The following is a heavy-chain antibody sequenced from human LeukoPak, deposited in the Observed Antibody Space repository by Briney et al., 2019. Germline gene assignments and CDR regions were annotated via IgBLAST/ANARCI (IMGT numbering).Heavy chain of an antibody. V-gene: IGHV4-31*03. CDR2: IYYSGST. Sequence: SETLSLTCTVSGGSISSGGYYWSWIRQHPGKGLEWIGYIYYSGSTYYKPSLKSRVTISVDTSKNQFSLKLSSVTAADTAVYYCARMIYSGYDYFDYWGQGTLVTVSS. CDR3: ARMIYSGYDYFDY. D-gene: IGHD5-12*01. CDR1: GGSISSGGYY. J-gene: IGHJ4*02.